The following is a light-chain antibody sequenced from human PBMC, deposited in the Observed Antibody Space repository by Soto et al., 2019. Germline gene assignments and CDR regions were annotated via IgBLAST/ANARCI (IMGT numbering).Light chain of an antibody. CDR2: DAS. Sequence: EIVLTQSPATLSLSPGERATLSCRASQSVSSYLAWYQQKPGQAPRLLIYDASNRATGIPARFSGSGSGTDFTLTISSLEPEDSAVYCCKLRSNWPPTVGQGTKLEIK. CDR1: QSVSSY. J-gene: IGKJ2*01. CDR3: KLRSNWPPT. V-gene: IGKV3-11*01.